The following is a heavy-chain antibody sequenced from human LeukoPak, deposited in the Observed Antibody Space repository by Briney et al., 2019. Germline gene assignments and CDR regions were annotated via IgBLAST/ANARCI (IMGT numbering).Heavy chain of an antibody. CDR2: LNPSSGST. D-gene: IGHD4-17*01. Sequence: ASVKVSCKASGYTFTSYYIHWVRQAPGQGLEWMGILNPSSGSTSYAQNFQGRVAMTRDTSTSTVYMELSSLRSEDTAVYYCARDQDDYGLFDYWGQGTLVTVSS. CDR3: ARDQDDYGLFDY. CDR1: GYTFTSYY. J-gene: IGHJ4*02. V-gene: IGHV1-46*01.